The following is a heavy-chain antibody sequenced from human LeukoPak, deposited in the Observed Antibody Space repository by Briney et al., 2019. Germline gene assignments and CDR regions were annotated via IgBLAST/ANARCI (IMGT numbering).Heavy chain of an antibody. CDR3: ARHGHSCFDY. J-gene: IGHJ4*02. CDR2: IHKGGSQK. Sequence: PGGSLRLSCAASGFTFGGYWMGWVRQAPGEGLEWVANIHKGGSQKYYVDSVKGRFTISRDNARNSLCLKMNSLRAEDTAMYYCARHGHSCFDYWGQGTLVTVSS. CDR1: GFTFGGYW. D-gene: IGHD2-21*01. V-gene: IGHV3-7*05.